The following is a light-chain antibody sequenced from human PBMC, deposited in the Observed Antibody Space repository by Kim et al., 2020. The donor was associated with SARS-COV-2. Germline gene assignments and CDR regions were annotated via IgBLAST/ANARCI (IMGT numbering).Light chain of an antibody. CDR3: QVWDSSSDHRV. CDR1: NIGSKG. Sequence: PGKTARITRGGNNIGSKGVHWYQQRPGPAPVLVIYYDSDRPSGIPERFSGSNSGNTATLTISRVEAGDEADYYCQVWDSSSDHRVFGGGTQLTVL. J-gene: IGLJ7*01. CDR2: YDS. V-gene: IGLV3-21*04.